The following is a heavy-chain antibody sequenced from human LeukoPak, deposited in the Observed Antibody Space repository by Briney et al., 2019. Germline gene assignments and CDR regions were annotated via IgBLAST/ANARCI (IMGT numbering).Heavy chain of an antibody. V-gene: IGHV4-4*02. CDR2: IYHSGIT. D-gene: IGHD6-19*01. Sequence: SETLSLTCAVSSDSISSNNWWNWVCQPPGKGLEWIGEIYHSGITEYNPSLRSRVTISVDKSKNQFSLKLNSVTAADTAVYYCAREYESSGWYSKGSFDYWGQGILVTVSS. CDR3: AREYESSGWYSKGSFDY. J-gene: IGHJ4*02. CDR1: SDSISSNNW.